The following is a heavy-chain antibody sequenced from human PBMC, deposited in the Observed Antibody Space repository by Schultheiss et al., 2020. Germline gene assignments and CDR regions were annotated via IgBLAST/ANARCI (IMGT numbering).Heavy chain of an antibody. V-gene: IGHV1-46*01. J-gene: IGHJ3*02. D-gene: IGHD2-15*01. CDR3: ARYCSGGSCYNQIDAFDI. Sequence: ASVKVSCKASGYTFTSYYMHWVRQAPGQGLEWMGIINPSGGSTSYAQKFQGRVTMTRDTSTSTVYMELSSLRSEDTAVYYCARYCSGGSCYNQIDAFDIWGGGTMVTVPS. CDR1: GYTFTSYY. CDR2: INPSGGST.